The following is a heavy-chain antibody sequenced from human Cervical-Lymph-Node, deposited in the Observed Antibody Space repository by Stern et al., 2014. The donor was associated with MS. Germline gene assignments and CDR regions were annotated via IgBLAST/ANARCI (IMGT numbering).Heavy chain of an antibody. J-gene: IGHJ4*02. D-gene: IGHD3-3*01. Sequence: QVTLKESGPALVXPTHTLTLTCTFSGVSLVTSGVRLSWIRQPPGKALEWLARIDWNDKTFYNTTLMTRLTISKDTSKSQVVLTMTNVDPVDTATYYCARMMGSGYRHCFDYWGQGTPVTVS. CDR3: ARMMGSGYRHCFDY. CDR1: GVSLVTSGVR. V-gene: IGHV2-70*04. CDR2: IDWNDKT.